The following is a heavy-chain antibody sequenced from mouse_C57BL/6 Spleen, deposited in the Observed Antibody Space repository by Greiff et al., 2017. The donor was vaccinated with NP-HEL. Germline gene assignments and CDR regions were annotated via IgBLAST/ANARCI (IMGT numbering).Heavy chain of an antibody. V-gene: IGHV5-17*01. Sequence: DVKLVESGGGLVKPGGSLKLSCAASGFTFSDYGMHWVRQAPEKGLEWVAYISSGSSTIYYADTAKGRFTISRDNAKNTLFLQMTSLRSEDTAMYYCARSDYHAMDYWGQGTSVTVSS. CDR3: ARSDYHAMDY. CDR1: GFTFSDYG. J-gene: IGHJ4*01. CDR2: ISSGSSTI.